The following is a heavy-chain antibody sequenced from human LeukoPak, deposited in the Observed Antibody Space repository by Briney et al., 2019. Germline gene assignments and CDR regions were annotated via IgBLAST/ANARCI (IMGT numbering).Heavy chain of an antibody. CDR3: ARAAGNWGSASTPFDY. V-gene: IGHV3-48*01. CDR1: GFTFSSYN. D-gene: IGHD7-27*01. J-gene: IGHJ4*02. CDR2: ISSSSGTI. Sequence: PGGSLRLSCAASGFTFSSYNMNWVRQAPGKGLESVSYISSSSGTIYYSDSVKGRFTISRDNAKNSLYLQMNSLRAEDTAVYFCARAAGNWGSASTPFDYWGQGTLVTVSS.